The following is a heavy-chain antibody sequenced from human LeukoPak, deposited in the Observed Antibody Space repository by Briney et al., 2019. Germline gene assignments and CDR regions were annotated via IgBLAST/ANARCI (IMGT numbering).Heavy chain of an antibody. CDR2: IIPILGIA. CDR3: ARGTEALGALGY. CDR1: GGTFSSYT. D-gene: IGHD1-26*01. J-gene: IGHJ4*02. V-gene: IGHV1-69*02. Sequence: SVKVSCKASGGTFSSYTISWVRQAPGQGLEWMGRIIPILGIANYAQKFQGRVTITADKSTSTAYMELSSLRSEDTAVYYCARGTEALGALGYWGQGTLVTVSS.